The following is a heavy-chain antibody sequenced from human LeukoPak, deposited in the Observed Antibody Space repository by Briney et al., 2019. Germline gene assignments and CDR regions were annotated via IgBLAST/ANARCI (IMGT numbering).Heavy chain of an antibody. CDR1: GGTFSSYA. Sequence: SVKVSCKASGGTFSSYAISWVRQAPGQGPEWMGRIIPILGIANYAQKFQGRVTITADKSTSTAYMELSSLRSEDTAVYYCARDQGSDYYGMDVWGQGTTVTVSS. CDR3: ARDQGSDYYGMDV. V-gene: IGHV1-69*04. CDR2: IIPILGIA. J-gene: IGHJ6*02.